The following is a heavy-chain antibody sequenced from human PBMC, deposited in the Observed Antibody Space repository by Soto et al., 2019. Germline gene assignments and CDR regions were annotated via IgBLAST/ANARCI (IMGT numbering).Heavy chain of an antibody. J-gene: IGHJ4*02. Sequence: EVQLLESGGGLVQPGGSLRLSCAASGFTFSSYAMTWVRQAPGKGLEWVSAISGSGTNRYYEDSVKVRFTISRDNSKNTLYLQMNSLRAEDTAVYYCAKDRVDYGDYRGLDYWGQGTLVTVSS. V-gene: IGHV3-23*01. CDR3: AKDRVDYGDYRGLDY. D-gene: IGHD4-17*01. CDR2: ISGSGTNR. CDR1: GFTFSSYA.